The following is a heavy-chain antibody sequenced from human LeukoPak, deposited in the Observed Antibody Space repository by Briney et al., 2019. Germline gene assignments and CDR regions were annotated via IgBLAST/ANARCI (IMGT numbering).Heavy chain of an antibody. Sequence: SVKVSCKASGGTFSSYAISWVRQAPGQGLEWMDGIIPIFGTANYAQKFQGRVTITADKSTSTAYMELSSLRSEDTAVYYCARGELGYSSSWTSSAFDIWGQGTMVTVSS. CDR1: GGTFSSYA. D-gene: IGHD6-13*01. CDR2: IIPIFGTA. J-gene: IGHJ3*02. CDR3: ARGELGYSSSWTSSAFDI. V-gene: IGHV1-69*06.